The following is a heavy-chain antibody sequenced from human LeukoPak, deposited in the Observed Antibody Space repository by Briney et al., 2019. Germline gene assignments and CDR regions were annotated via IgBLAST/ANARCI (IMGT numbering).Heavy chain of an antibody. D-gene: IGHD6-19*01. CDR3: ARAGNSIAVAGTLGFDP. Sequence: GGSLRLSCAVSGITLSNYGMSWVRQAPGKGLEWVAGISDSGGGTKYADSVKGRFTISRDNPKNTLYLQMNSLRAEDTAVYYCARAGNSIAVAGTLGFDPWGQGTLVTVSS. CDR2: ISDSGGGT. V-gene: IGHV3-23*01. CDR1: GITLSNYG. J-gene: IGHJ5*02.